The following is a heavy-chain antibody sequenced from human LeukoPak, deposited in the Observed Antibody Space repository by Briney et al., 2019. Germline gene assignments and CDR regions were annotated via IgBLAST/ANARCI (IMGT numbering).Heavy chain of an antibody. CDR2: ISSSSTII. Sequence: GGSLRLSCAASGFTFSSYESYWVRQAPGKGLEWISYISSSSTIIKYADSVRGRFTISRDDARESLYLQMSSLRADDTAIYYCGASRQYVGAFDIWGQGTLVTVSS. J-gene: IGHJ3*02. CDR3: GASRQYVGAFDI. V-gene: IGHV3-48*03. CDR1: GFTFSSYE. D-gene: IGHD3-16*01.